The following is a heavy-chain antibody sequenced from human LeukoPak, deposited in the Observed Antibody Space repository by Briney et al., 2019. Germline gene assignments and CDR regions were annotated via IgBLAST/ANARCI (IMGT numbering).Heavy chain of an antibody. CDR1: GFTCSECN. D-gene: IGHD1-14*01. Sequence: PGGSLRLSCAASGFTCSECNMRWIRQAPGKGLEWVSSISRSGSTKYYADSVKGRFTISRDNAKNSLFLQMNSLRAEDTAVYYCARVRLQPRTLLDDAFDIWGQGTMVTVSS. CDR2: ISRSGSTK. J-gene: IGHJ3*02. CDR3: ARVRLQPRTLLDDAFDI. V-gene: IGHV3-11*04.